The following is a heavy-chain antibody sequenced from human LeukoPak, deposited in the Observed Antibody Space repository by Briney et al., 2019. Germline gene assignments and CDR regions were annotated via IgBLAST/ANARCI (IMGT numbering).Heavy chain of an antibody. D-gene: IGHD7-27*01. CDR2: ISSSGSTM. J-gene: IGHJ4*02. CDR1: GFTFSSYE. V-gene: IGHV3-48*03. CDR3: AKDGNWARFED. Sequence: PGGSLRLSCAASGFTFSSYEMNWVRQAPGKGLEWVSYISSSGSTMYYADSVKGRFTISRDNSKNMVWLQINSPTAEDTATYYCAKDGNWARFEDWGQGTLVTVSS.